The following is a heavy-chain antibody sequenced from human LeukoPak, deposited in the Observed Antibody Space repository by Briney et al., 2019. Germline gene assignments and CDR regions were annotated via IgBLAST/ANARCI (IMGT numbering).Heavy chain of an antibody. CDR2: IYYSGST. CDR3: ARGVRWLQLSYFDY. V-gene: IGHV4-31*03. Sequence: SQTLSLTCPVSSGSISSGVYYWSWIRQHPGKGLEWIGYIYYSGSTYYNPSLKSRVTISVDTSKNQFSLKLSSVTAADTAVYYCARGVRWLQLSYFDYWGQGTLVAVSS. CDR1: SGSISSGVYY. D-gene: IGHD5-24*01. J-gene: IGHJ4*02.